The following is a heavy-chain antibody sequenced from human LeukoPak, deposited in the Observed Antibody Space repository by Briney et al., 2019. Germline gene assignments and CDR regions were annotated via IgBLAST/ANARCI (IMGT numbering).Heavy chain of an antibody. Sequence: PSETLSLTCAVYGGSLSGYYWSWIRQPPGKGLEWIGEINHSGSTNYNPSLKSRVTISVDTSKNQFSLKLSSVTAADTAVYYCAGRFCSGGSCYSDYWGQGTLVTVSS. CDR1: GGSLSGYY. CDR3: AGRFCSGGSCYSDY. D-gene: IGHD2-15*01. CDR2: INHSGST. V-gene: IGHV4-34*01. J-gene: IGHJ4*02.